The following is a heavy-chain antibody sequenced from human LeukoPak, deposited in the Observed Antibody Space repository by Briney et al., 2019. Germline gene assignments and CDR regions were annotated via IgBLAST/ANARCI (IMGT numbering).Heavy chain of an antibody. CDR1: TSR. Sequence: ASVKVSFKATSRISWVRQAPGQGLEWMGWIGTYGGDSYYAQKFQGISTVTTDTSTSTAYMERSNLRSDDTAVYYCARDLWNFYDDSGYNRDFDSWGKGTLVTVSS. CDR2: IGTYGGDS. CDR3: ARDLWNFYDDSGYNRDFDS. D-gene: IGHD3-22*01. J-gene: IGHJ5*01. V-gene: IGHV1-18*01.